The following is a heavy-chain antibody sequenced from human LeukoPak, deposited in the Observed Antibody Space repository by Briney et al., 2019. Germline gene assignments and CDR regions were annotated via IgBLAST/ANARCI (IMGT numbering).Heavy chain of an antibody. V-gene: IGHV3-33*01. CDR2: IWYDGSNK. Sequence: GRSLRLSCAASGFTFSSYGMHWVRQAPGKGLEWVAVIWYDGSNKYYADSVKGRFTISRDNSKNTLYLQMNSLRAEDTAVYYCARWSKAAAGTSDYWGQGTLVTVSS. CDR1: GFTFSSYG. J-gene: IGHJ4*02. CDR3: ARWSKAAAGTSDY. D-gene: IGHD6-13*01.